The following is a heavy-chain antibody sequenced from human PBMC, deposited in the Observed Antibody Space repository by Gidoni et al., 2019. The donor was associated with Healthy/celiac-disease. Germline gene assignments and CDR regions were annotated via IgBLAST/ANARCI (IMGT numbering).Heavy chain of an antibody. D-gene: IGHD3-9*01. CDR3: ARHSRILTDAFDI. CDR1: GGSISSSSYY. V-gene: IGHV4-39*01. Sequence: QLQLQESGPGLVKPSETLSLTCTVSGGSISSSSYYWGWIRQPPGKGLEWIGSIYYSGSTYYNPSLKSRVTISVDTSKNQFSLKLSSVTAADTAVYYCARHSRILTDAFDIWGQGTMVTVSS. CDR2: IYYSGST. J-gene: IGHJ3*02.